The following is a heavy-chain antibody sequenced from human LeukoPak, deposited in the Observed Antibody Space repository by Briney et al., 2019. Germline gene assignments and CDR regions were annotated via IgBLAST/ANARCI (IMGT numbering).Heavy chain of an antibody. J-gene: IGHJ6*03. D-gene: IGHD3-3*01. Sequence: GGSLRLSCAASGFTFSSYWMSWVRQAPGKGLEWVANIKQDGSEKYYVDSVKGRFTISRDNAKNSLYLQMNSLRAEDTAVYYCARGNRDDFWSGYRRQYYYYMDVWGKGTTVTVSS. CDR1: GFTFSSYW. CDR2: IKQDGSEK. V-gene: IGHV3-7*01. CDR3: ARGNRDDFWSGYRRQYYYYMDV.